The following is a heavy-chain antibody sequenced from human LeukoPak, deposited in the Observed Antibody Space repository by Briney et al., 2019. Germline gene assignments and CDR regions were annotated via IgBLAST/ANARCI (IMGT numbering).Heavy chain of an antibody. V-gene: IGHV1-69*13. D-gene: IGHD4-23*01. CDR3: ARAYGGNSREDY. Sequence: SVKVSCKASGGTFSSYAISWVRQAPGQGLEWMGGIIPIFGTANYAQKFQGRVTITADESTSTAYMELSSLRSEDTAVYYCARAYGGNSREDYWGQGTLVTVSS. CDR2: IIPIFGTA. J-gene: IGHJ4*02. CDR1: GGTFSSYA.